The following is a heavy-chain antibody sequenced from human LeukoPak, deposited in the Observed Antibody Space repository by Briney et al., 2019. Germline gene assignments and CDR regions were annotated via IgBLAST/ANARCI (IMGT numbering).Heavy chain of an antibody. D-gene: IGHD6-19*01. CDR2: FYTSGST. Sequence: SQTLSLTCTVSGGSISSGSYYWSWIRQPAGKGLEWIGRFYTSGSTNYNPSLKSRVTISVDTSKNQISLKLSSVTAADTAVYYCARQVDHPVAGTLDDWGQGALVTVSS. CDR1: GGSISSGSYY. V-gene: IGHV4-61*02. CDR3: ARQVDHPVAGTLDD. J-gene: IGHJ4*02.